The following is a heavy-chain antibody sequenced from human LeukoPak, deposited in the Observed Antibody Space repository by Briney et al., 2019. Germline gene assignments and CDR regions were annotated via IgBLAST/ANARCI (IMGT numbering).Heavy chain of an antibody. J-gene: IGHJ4*02. V-gene: IGHV3-48*03. CDR3: AKRRGITMVRGVIKGFDY. CDR2: ISSSGSTI. D-gene: IGHD3-10*01. Sequence: PGGSLRLSCAASGFTFSSYEMNWVRQAPGKGLEWVSYISSSGSTIYYADSVKGRFTISRDNSKNTLYLQMNSLRAEDTAVYYCAKRRGITMVRGVIKGFDYWGQGTLVTVSS. CDR1: GFTFSSYE.